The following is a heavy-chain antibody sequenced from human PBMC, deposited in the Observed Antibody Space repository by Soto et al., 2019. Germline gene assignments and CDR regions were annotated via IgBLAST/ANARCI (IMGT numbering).Heavy chain of an antibody. Sequence: HVQLVESGGGVVQPGRSLRLSCAASGFTFSSYAIHWVRQAPGKGLEWVAVISYDGMYQYYADSVKGRFIISRDNSKNTLYLQMNSLRAEDTALYYCAKGAASLPDYWGQGTLVTVSS. CDR2: ISYDGMYQ. J-gene: IGHJ4*02. CDR1: GFTFSSYA. CDR3: AKGAASLPDY. D-gene: IGHD6-13*01. V-gene: IGHV3-30*04.